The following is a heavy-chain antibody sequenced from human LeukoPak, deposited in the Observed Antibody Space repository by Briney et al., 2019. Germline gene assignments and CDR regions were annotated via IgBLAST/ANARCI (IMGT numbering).Heavy chain of an antibody. CDR3: AREEYSSGWYHYYYMDG. Sequence: GGSLRLSCAASGFTFSSYSMNWVRQAPGKGLEWVSSISSSSSYIYYADSVKGRFTISRDNAKNSLYLQMNSLRAEDTAVYYCAREEYSSGWYHYYYMDGWGKGTTVTVSS. V-gene: IGHV3-21*01. CDR1: GFTFSSYS. D-gene: IGHD6-19*01. CDR2: ISSSSSYI. J-gene: IGHJ6*03.